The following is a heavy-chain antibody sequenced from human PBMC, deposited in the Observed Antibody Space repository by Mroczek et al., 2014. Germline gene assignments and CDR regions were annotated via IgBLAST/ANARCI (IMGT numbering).Heavy chain of an antibody. CDR3: ARGAHIVVVIAMYYFDY. D-gene: IGHD2-21*01. CDR2: INPNSGGT. V-gene: IGHV1-2*02. Sequence: QVQLVESGAEVKKPGASVKVSCKASGYTFTGYYMHWVRQAPGQGLEWMGWINPNSGGTNYAQKFQGRVTMTRDTSISTAYMELSRLRSDDTAVYYCARGAHIVVVIAMYYFDYWGQGTLVTVSS. J-gene: IGHJ4*02. CDR1: GYTFTGYY.